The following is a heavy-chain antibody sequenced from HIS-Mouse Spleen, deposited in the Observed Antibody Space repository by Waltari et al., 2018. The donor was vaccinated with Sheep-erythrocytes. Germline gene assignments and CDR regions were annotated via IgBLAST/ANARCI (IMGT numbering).Heavy chain of an antibody. V-gene: IGHV1-69*04. J-gene: IGHJ4*02. CDR2: PSPSRSIG. Sequence: QVQLVQSGAEVKKPGSSVKVSCKASVGTFSSYAISWVRQAPGQGLEWMGRPSPSRSIGNYAQTCHGRVPVKTDKSPRGADMEVISLRSEYTAVYCCAQTVATTPHIGYWGQGTLVTVSS. CDR3: AQTVATTPHIGY. CDR1: VGTFSSYA. D-gene: IGHD2-15*01.